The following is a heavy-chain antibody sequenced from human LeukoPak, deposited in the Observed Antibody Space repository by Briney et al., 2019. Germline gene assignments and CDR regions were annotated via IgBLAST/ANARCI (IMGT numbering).Heavy chain of an antibody. V-gene: IGHV4-34*01. Sequence: SETLSLTCAVYGGSFSGYYWSWIRQPPGKGLEWIGEINHSGSTNYNPSLKSRVTISVDTSKNQFSLKLSSVTAADTAVYYCASVRTIWWSYRYDYWGQGTLVTVSS. CDR3: ASVRTIWWSYRYDY. CDR2: INHSGST. D-gene: IGHD3-16*02. J-gene: IGHJ4*02. CDR1: GGSFSGYY.